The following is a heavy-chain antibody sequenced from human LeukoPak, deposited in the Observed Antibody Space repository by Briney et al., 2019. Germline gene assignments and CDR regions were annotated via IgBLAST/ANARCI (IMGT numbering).Heavy chain of an antibody. V-gene: IGHV3-74*01. D-gene: IGHD3-3*01. CDR2: INSDGITT. CDR3: AAGGGSTYSTYYDS. CDR1: GFTFSSYW. J-gene: IGHJ4*02. Sequence: GRSLRLSCAASGFTFSSYWMHWVRQAPGKGLVWVSRINSDGITTSYADSVKGRFTISRDNAKNTLYLQMNSLRAEDTALYFCAAGGGSTYSTYYDSWGQGTLVTVSS.